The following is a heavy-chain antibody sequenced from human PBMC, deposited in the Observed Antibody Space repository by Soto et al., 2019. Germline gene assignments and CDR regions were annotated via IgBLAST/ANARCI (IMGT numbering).Heavy chain of an antibody. D-gene: IGHD1-1*01. CDR3: AKVWRNVAAIDFDY. V-gene: IGHV1-8*01. J-gene: IGHJ4*02. Sequence: QVQLVQSGAELKKPGASVKVSCKASGYTFSNYDMNWVRQATGQGPEWIGWVNPNNGDTGYAQKFQGRVTLSKDISTTTAYRELSSLRSEDPAIYYCAKVWRNVAAIDFDYWGQGTLITVSS. CDR1: GYTFSNYD. CDR2: VNPNNGDT.